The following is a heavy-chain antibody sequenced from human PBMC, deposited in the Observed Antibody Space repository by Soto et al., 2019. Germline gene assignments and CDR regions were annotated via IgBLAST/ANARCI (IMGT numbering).Heavy chain of an antibody. D-gene: IGHD3-22*01. V-gene: IGHV5-10-1*04. J-gene: IGHJ4*02. CDR1: GYSFTSYW. CDR2: IDPSDSYT. Sequence: GESLKISCKGSGYSFTSYWISWVRQMPGKGLEWMGRIDPSDSYTRYSPSFQGQVTISADKSISTAYLQWSSLKASDTAMYYCARRGGYYDSSGYYHGSFDYWGQGTLVTVSS. CDR3: ARRGGYYDSSGYYHGSFDY.